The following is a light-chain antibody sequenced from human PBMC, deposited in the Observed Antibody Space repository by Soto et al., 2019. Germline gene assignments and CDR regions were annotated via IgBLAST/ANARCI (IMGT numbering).Light chain of an antibody. V-gene: IGLV2-11*01. J-gene: IGLJ1*01. CDR1: SSDVGGFNY. CDR3: GSYAGSYV. Sequence: QSALTQPRSVSGSPGQSVTISCTGTSSDVGGFNYVSWYQQHPGKAPKLMIYDVSKRPSGVPDRFSGSKSGNTASLTISGLQAEDEADYCCGSYAGSYVFGTGTKLTVL. CDR2: DVS.